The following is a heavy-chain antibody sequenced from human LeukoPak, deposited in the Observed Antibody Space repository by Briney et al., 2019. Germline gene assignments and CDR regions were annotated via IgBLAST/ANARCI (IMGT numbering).Heavy chain of an antibody. CDR2: ISSSGSTI. V-gene: IGHV3-48*03. D-gene: IGHD2-2*01. Sequence: PGGSLRLSCVASGLSFSIYSMNWVRQAPGKGLEWVSYISSSGSTIYYADSVKGRFTISRDNAKNSLYLQMNSLRAEDTAVYYCARDGKVTSSKTYYYYGMDVWGQGTTVTVSS. CDR3: ARDGKVTSSKTYYYYGMDV. J-gene: IGHJ6*02. CDR1: GLSFSIYS.